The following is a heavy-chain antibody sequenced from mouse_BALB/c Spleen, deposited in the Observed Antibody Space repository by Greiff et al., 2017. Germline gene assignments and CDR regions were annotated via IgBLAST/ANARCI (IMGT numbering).Heavy chain of an antibody. CDR2: ISYDGSN. CDR1: GYSITSGYY. D-gene: IGHD1-1*01. J-gene: IGHJ3*01. V-gene: IGHV3-6*02. CDR3: ARELDGSSCFAY. Sequence: DVHLVESGPGLVKPSQSLSLTCSVTGYSITSGYYWNWIRQFPGNKLEWMGYISYDGSNNYNPSLKNRISITRDTSKNQFFLKLNSVTTEDTATYYCARELDGSSCFAYWGQGTLVTVSA.